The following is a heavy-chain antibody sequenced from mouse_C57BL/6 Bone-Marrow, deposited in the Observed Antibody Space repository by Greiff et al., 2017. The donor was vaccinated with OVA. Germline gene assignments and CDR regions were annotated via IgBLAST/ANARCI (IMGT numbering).Heavy chain of an antibody. Sequence: QVQLQQSGAELAKPGASVKLSCKASGYTFTSCWMHWVKQRPGQGLEWIGYINPSSGYTKYNQKFKDKATLTADKSSSTAYMQLSSLTYEDSAVYYCARTESPRGYYVDYWGQGTTLTVSS. CDR2: INPSSGYT. CDR1: GYTFTSCW. V-gene: IGHV1-7*01. CDR3: ARTESPRGYYVDY. J-gene: IGHJ2*01.